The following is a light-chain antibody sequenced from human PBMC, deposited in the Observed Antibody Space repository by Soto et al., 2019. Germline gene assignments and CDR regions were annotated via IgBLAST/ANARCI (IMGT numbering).Light chain of an antibody. V-gene: IGLV2-14*03. CDR1: SSDIGGYNF. CDR2: NIS. J-gene: IGLJ1*01. Sequence: QSALTQPASVSGSPGQSITISCTGTSSDIGGYNFVSWYQQHPGKAPKLMISNISHRPSGVSDRFSGSKSGSTASLTISGLQAEDEAEYYSCSYRTGSTLAVFGTGTKLTVL. CDR3: CSYRTGSTLAV.